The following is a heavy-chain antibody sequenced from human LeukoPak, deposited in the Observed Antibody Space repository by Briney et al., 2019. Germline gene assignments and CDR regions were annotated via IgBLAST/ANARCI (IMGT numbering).Heavy chain of an antibody. CDR1: GGSIISSYW. V-gene: IGHV4-4*02. CDR3: ARIRGSGWYVRYFDY. Sequence: PSETLSLTCAVSGGSIISSYWWSWVRQPPGKGLAWIGEIYHSGSTNYNPSLKSRVTISVDTSKNQFSLKLSSVTAADTAVYYCARIRGSGWYVRYFDYWGQGTLVTVSS. CDR2: IYHSGST. D-gene: IGHD6-19*01. J-gene: IGHJ4*02.